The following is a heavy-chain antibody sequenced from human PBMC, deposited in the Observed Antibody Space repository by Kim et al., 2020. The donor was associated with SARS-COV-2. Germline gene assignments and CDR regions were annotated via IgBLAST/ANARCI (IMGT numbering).Heavy chain of an antibody. CDR2: IIPIFGTA. V-gene: IGHV1-69*13. CDR1: GGTFSSYA. J-gene: IGHJ6*02. D-gene: IGHD6-6*01. CDR3: ASSGHSSSSANLYGMDV. Sequence: SVKVSCKASGGTFSSYAISWVRQAPGQGLEWMGGIIPIFGTANYAQKFQGRVTITADESTSTAYMELSSLRSEDTAVYYCASSGHSSSSANLYGMDVWGQGTTVTVSS.